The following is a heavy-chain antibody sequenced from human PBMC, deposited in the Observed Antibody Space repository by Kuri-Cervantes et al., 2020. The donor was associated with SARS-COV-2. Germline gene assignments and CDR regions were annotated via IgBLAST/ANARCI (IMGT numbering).Heavy chain of an antibody. CDR1: GFTCSDYY. J-gene: IGHJ6*03. V-gene: IGHV3-11*04. CDR2: ISSSGSTI. CDR3: ARTLRDFWSGWVLAVYMDV. Sequence: GGSLRLSCAASGFTCSDYYMSWIRQAPGKGLEWVSYISSSGSTIYYADSVKGRFTISRDNAKNSLYLQMNSLRAEDTAVYYCARTLRDFWSGWVLAVYMDVWGKGTTVTVSS. D-gene: IGHD3-3*01.